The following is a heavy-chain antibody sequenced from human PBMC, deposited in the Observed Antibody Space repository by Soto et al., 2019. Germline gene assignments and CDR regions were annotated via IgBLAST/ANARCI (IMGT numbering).Heavy chain of an antibody. CDR2: FDPEDGET. CDR1: GGTFSSYT. V-gene: IGHV1-24*01. CDR3: ARVEVGRFLEWLIDDY. D-gene: IGHD3-3*01. J-gene: IGHJ4*02. Sequence: ASVKVSCKASGGTFSSYTISWVRQAPGQGLEWMGGFDPEDGETIYAQKFQGRVTMTEDTSTDTAYMELSSLRSEDTAVYYCARVEVGRFLEWLIDDYWGQGTLVTVSS.